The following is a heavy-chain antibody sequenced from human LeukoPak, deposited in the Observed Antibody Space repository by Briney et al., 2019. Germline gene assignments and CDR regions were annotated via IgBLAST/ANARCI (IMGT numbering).Heavy chain of an antibody. CDR3: ARGLGSGSYYGS. CDR1: GYTFTSYR. D-gene: IGHD3-10*01. Sequence: GASVKVSCKASGYTFTSYRMHWVRQAPGQGLEWMGIINPSGGSATYAQNLQGRLTMTSDTSTSTVYMELNSLRSEDTAVYYCARGLGSGSYYGSWGQGTLVTVSS. V-gene: IGHV1-46*01. J-gene: IGHJ5*02. CDR2: INPSGGSA.